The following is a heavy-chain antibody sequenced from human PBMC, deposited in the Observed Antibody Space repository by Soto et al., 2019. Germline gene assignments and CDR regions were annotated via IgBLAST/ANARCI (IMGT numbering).Heavy chain of an antibody. CDR2: IIPIFGTA. CDR1: GGTFSSYA. CDR3: AREVVQWLVSSSLEDQYYYYYGMDV. V-gene: IGHV1-69*13. D-gene: IGHD6-19*01. Sequence: GASVKVSCKASGGTFSSYAISWVRQAPGQGLEWMGGIIPIFGTANYAQKFQGRVTITADESTSTAYMELSSLRSEDTAVYYCAREVVQWLVSSSLEDQYYYYYGMDVWGQGTTVTVSS. J-gene: IGHJ6*02.